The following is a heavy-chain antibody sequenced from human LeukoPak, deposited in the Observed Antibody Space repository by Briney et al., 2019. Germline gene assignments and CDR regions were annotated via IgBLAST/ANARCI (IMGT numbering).Heavy chain of an antibody. CDR3: VRLTIAAASDAFDI. J-gene: IGHJ3*02. D-gene: IGHD6-13*01. CDR2: ISSSSSYI. CDR1: GFTFSTYE. Sequence: GGSLRLSCAASGFTFSTYEMNWVRQAPGKGLEWVSYISSSSSYIYYADSVKGRFTISRDNAKNSLYLQMNSLRAEDTAVYYCVRLTIAAASDAFDIWGQGTMVTVSS. V-gene: IGHV3-21*05.